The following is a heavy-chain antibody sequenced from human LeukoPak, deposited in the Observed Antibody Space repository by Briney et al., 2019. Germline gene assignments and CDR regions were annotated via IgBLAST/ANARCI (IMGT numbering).Heavy chain of an antibody. CDR1: GFTFSTFA. J-gene: IGHJ3*01. Sequence: GGSLRLSCAASGFTFSTFAMSWVRHAPGKGLEWVSGISDSGGSTYYADSVKGRFTISRDNSKNTLYLQMDSLRAEDTALYYCAKMGLGGIYDAFDVCGQGAIVTVSS. D-gene: IGHD3-10*01. V-gene: IGHV3-23*01. CDR2: ISDSGGST. CDR3: AKMGLGGIYDAFDV.